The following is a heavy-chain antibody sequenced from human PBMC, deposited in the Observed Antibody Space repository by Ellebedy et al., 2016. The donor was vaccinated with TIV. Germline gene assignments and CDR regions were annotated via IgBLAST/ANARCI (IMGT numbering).Heavy chain of an antibody. CDR2: IYYSGST. V-gene: IGHV4-39*01. J-gene: IGHJ4*02. CDR3: ARHPPSKVYYFDY. D-gene: IGHD2-8*01. CDR1: GGSISSSSYY. Sequence: SETLSLXXTVSGGSISSSSYYWGWIRQPPGKGLEWIGSIYYSGSTYYNPSLKSRVTISVDTSKNQFSLKLSSVTAADTAVYYCARHPPSKVYYFDYWGQGTLVTVSS.